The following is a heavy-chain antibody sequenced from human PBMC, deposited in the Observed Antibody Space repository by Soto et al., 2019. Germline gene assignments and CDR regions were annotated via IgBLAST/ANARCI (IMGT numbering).Heavy chain of an antibody. CDR2: INTGNGNT. Sequence: QVQLVQSGAEVKKPGASVKVSCKASGITSTTYAIHWVRQAPGQGLEWMGWINTGNGNTRYSQRFLGRVSLTTDTSASTASMDRSSLTSEDTAVYYCARAISGYVTGGQGTLITVSS. CDR1: GITSTTYA. CDR3: ARAISGYVT. J-gene: IGHJ4*02. D-gene: IGHD5-12*01. V-gene: IGHV1-3*04.